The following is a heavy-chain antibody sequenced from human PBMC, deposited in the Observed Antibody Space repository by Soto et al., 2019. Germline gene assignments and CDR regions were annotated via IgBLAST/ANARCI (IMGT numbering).Heavy chain of an antibody. Sequence: PGGSLRLSCAASGFTFSSYAMHWVRQAPGKGLEWVAVISYDGSNKYYADSVKGRFTISRDNSKNTLYLQMNSLRAEDTAVYYYAREHSGYDPGAYYYDYWGQGTLVTVSS. J-gene: IGHJ4*02. CDR1: GFTFSSYA. D-gene: IGHD5-12*01. CDR2: ISYDGSNK. CDR3: AREHSGYDPGAYYYDY. V-gene: IGHV3-30-3*01.